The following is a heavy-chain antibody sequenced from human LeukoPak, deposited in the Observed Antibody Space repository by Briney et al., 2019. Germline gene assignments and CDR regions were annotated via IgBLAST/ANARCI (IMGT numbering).Heavy chain of an antibody. J-gene: IGHJ4*02. CDR1: GFTFSSYG. CDR2: ISYDGSNK. Sequence: PGGSLRLSCAASGFTFSSYGMHWVRQAPGKGLEWVAVISYDGSNKYYADSVKGRFTISRDNSKNTLYLQMNSLRAEDTAVYYCAKFWSYSSSPVAPTGFDYWGQGTLVTVSS. CDR3: AKFWSYSSSPVAPTGFDY. D-gene: IGHD6-6*01. V-gene: IGHV3-30*18.